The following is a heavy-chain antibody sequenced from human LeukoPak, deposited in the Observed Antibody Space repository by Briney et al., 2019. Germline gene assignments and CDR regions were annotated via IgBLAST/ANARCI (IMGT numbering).Heavy chain of an antibody. J-gene: IGHJ4*02. CDR2: IYYSGST. CDR3: ARVDGYSSSWYVDC. D-gene: IGHD6-13*01. V-gene: IGHV4-59*01. CDR1: GGSISSYY. Sequence: SETLSLTCTVSGGSISSYYRSWIRQPPGKGLEWIGYIYYSGSTNYNPSLKSRVTISVDTSKNQFSLKLSSVTAADTAVYYCARVDGYSSSWYVDCWGQGTLVTVSS.